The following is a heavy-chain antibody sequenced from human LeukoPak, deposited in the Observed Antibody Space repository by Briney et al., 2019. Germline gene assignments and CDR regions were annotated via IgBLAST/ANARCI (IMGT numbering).Heavy chain of an antibody. Sequence: SVKVSSEASVGSFNSYILSWVRQAPGQGLEWMGRITPLLDKADYAQKCQGRITITADSSTSTAYMELSSLRSDDTAVYYCARDRVAISVAGFDSWGQGTLVIVSS. CDR2: ITPLLDKA. CDR3: ARDRVAISVAGFDS. D-gene: IGHD6-19*01. CDR1: VGSFNSYI. V-gene: IGHV1-69*08. J-gene: IGHJ5*01.